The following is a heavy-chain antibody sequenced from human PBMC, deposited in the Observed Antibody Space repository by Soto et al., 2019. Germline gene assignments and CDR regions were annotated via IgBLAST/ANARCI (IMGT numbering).Heavy chain of an antibody. CDR1: VGTFSSYA. J-gene: IGHJ6*02. V-gene: IGHV1-69*01. CDR2: IIPIFGTA. Sequence: QVQLVQSGAEVKKPGSSVKVSCKASVGTFSSYAISWVRQAPGQGLEWMGGIIPIFGTANYAQKFQGRVTITADESTSTAYMELSSLRSEDTAVYYCARAGTGGSYYYYGMDVWGQGTTVTVSS. CDR3: ARAGTGGSYYYYGMDV. D-gene: IGHD2-8*02.